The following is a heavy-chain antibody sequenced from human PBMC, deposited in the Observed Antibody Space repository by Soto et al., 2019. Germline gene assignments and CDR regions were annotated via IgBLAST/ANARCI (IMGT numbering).Heavy chain of an antibody. CDR2: IYYSGNT. Sequence: SETLSLTCTVSGDSISSSTYFWGWVRQPPGKGLEWIGTIYYSGNTNYNPSLKSRVTISVDTSKDHLSLKLSSVTAADTAVYYCARHLGEGYFDYWGQGTLVT. V-gene: IGHV4-39*01. CDR1: GDSISSSTYF. CDR3: ARHLGEGYFDY. J-gene: IGHJ4*02.